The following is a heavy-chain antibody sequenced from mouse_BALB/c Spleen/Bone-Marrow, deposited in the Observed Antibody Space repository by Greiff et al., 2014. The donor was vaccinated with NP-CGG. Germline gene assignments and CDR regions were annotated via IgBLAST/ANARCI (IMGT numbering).Heavy chain of an antibody. J-gene: IGHJ3*01. CDR1: GYTFTSYT. V-gene: IGHV1-4*01. CDR3: ARERNWDSFAY. CDR2: INPSSGYT. Sequence: VQLQQSGAELARPGASVKMSCKASGYTFTSYTMHWVKQRPGQGLEWIGYINPSSGYTNYNQKFKDKATLTADKSSSAAYMQLSSLTSEGSAVYYCARERNWDSFAYWGQGTLVTVSA. D-gene: IGHD4-1*01.